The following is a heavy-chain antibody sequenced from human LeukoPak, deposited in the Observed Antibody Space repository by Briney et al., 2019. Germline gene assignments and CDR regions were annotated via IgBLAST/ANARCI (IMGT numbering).Heavy chain of an antibody. D-gene: IGHD1-20*01. Sequence: ASVKVSCKASGYTFTGYYMHWVRQAPGQGLEWMGWINPNSGGTNYAQKFQGTVTMTRDTSISTAYMEPSRLRSDEQAGYLLAINWNDSLADAFDIWGQGTMVTVSS. CDR3: AINWNDSLADAFDI. J-gene: IGHJ3*02. CDR2: INPNSGGT. V-gene: IGHV1-2*02. CDR1: GYTFTGYY.